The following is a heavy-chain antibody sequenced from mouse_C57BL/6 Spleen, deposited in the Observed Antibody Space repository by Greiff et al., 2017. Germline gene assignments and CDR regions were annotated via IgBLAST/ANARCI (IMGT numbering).Heavy chain of an antibody. CDR1: GFSLSTSGMG. CDR3: ARRREGDYYGSGWYFDV. Sequence: QVTLKESGPGILQSSQTLSLTCSFSGFSLSTSGMGVSWIRQPSGKGLEWLAHIYWDDDKRYNPSLKSRLTISKDTSRNQVFLKITSVDTADTATYYCARRREGDYYGSGWYFDVWGTGTTVTVSS. D-gene: IGHD1-1*01. J-gene: IGHJ1*03. V-gene: IGHV8-12*01. CDR2: IYWDDDK.